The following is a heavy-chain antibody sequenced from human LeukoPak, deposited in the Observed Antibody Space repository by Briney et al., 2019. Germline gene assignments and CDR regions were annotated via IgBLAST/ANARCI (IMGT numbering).Heavy chain of an antibody. D-gene: IGHD1-26*01. J-gene: IGHJ5*02. V-gene: IGHV4-39*07. CDR1: GGSISTSSYS. Sequence: PSETLSLTCTVSGGSISTSSYSWGWIRQPPGKGLEWIGTIYYTGSTNYNPSLKSLVTISVDTSKNQFSLKLNSVTAADTAVYYCARVSVNIWENWFDPWGQGTLVTVSS. CDR3: ARVSVNIWENWFDP. CDR2: IYYTGST.